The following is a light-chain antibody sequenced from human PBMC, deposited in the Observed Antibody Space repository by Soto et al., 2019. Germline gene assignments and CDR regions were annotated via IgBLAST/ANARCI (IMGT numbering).Light chain of an antibody. CDR1: QDISNY. CDR2: AAS. J-gene: IGKJ1*01. V-gene: IGKV1-27*01. CDR3: QKYNGAPVW. Sequence: DIQMTQSPSSLSASVGDRVTITCRASQDISNYLAWYQQKPGKVPKLLIYAASTLQSVFPSRFSGSGSGTDFTLTISSLQPEDFATYYCQKYNGAPVWFGQGTKVEIK.